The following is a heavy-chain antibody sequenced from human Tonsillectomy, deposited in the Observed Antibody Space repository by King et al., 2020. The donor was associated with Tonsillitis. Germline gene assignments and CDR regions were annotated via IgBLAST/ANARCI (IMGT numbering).Heavy chain of an antibody. V-gene: IGHV3-30*04. D-gene: IGHD6-19*01. CDR1: GFTLSNYA. J-gene: IGHJ5*02. CDR3: ARDVGPGVAVAGTLDP. CDR2: ISYDGSAK. Sequence: QLVQSGGGVVQPGRSLRLSCAASGFTLSNYAMNWVRQAPGKGLEWVAVISYDGSAKYYARSVKGRFTISRDNSDNRIYLQMNSLRPEDTAVYYCARDVGPGVAVAGTLDPWGQGTLVTVSS.